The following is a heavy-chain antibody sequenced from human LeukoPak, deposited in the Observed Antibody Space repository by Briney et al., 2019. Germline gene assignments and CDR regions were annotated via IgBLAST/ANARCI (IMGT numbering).Heavy chain of an antibody. D-gene: IGHD2-2*01. Sequence: PGGSLRLSCAASGFTFSSYDMSWVRQAPGKGLEWVSSISGSGGSTYYADSVKGWFTISRDNSKNTLYLQMNSLRAEDTAVYYCAKDLYCSSTSCYEAVYWGQGTLVTVSS. J-gene: IGHJ4*02. CDR3: AKDLYCSSTSCYEAVY. CDR1: GFTFSSYD. CDR2: ISGSGGST. V-gene: IGHV3-23*01.